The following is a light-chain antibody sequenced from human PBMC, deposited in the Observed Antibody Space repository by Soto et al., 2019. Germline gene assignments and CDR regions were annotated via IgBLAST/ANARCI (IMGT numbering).Light chain of an antibody. CDR1: QSISSW. CDR2: EAS. V-gene: IGKV1-5*01. CDR3: QQTRSYPST. J-gene: IGKJ4*01. Sequence: DIQMTQSPSTPSASVVDRVTLTCRASQSISSWLAWYQQKPGKAPNLLIYEASILQRGVPSRFSGSNSGTDFTLTISSLQAEDFATYSCQQTRSYPSTFGGGTKVDI.